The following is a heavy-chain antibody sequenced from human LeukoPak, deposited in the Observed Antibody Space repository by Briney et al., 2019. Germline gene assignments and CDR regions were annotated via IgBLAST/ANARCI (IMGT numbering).Heavy chain of an antibody. CDR3: AKDPDYYDSSGYYY. Sequence: GGSLRLSCAASGFTFSSYAMSWVRQAPGKGLEWVSAISGSGGSTCYAASVKGRFTISRDNSKNTLYLQMNSLRAEDTAVYYCAKDPDYYDSSGYYYWGQGTLVTVSS. CDR2: ISGSGGST. J-gene: IGHJ4*02. V-gene: IGHV3-23*01. D-gene: IGHD3-22*01. CDR1: GFTFSSYA.